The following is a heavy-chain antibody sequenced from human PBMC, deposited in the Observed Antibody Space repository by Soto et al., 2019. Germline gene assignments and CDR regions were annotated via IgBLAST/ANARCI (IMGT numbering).Heavy chain of an antibody. CDR1: GFTFSNAW. CDR3: TTAAIATKKMAATPPVVVVAAYRNDY. V-gene: IGHV3-15*01. D-gene: IGHD2-15*01. J-gene: IGHJ4*02. Sequence: EVQLVESGGGLVKPGGSLRLSCAASGFTFSNAWMSWVRQAPGKGLEWVGRIKSKTDGGTTDYAAPVKGRFTISRDDSKNTLYLQMNSLKTEDTAVYYCTTAAIATKKMAATPPVVVVAAYRNDYWGQGTLVTVSS. CDR2: IKSKTDGGTT.